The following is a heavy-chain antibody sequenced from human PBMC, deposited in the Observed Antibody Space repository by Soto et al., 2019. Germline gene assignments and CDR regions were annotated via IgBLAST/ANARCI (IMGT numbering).Heavy chain of an antibody. J-gene: IGHJ4*02. CDR2: IYYSGST. Sequence: SETLSLTCTVTGDSINNRSYYWGWIRQPPGKGLEWIGSIYYSGSTYNNPSLKSRVSMSVDTSKNQFSLKLRSVTAADTALYYCARQRTSVVTQAYFDSWGQGSLVTVYS. CDR1: GDSINNRSYY. CDR3: ARQRTSVVTQAYFDS. D-gene: IGHD2-21*02. V-gene: IGHV4-39*01.